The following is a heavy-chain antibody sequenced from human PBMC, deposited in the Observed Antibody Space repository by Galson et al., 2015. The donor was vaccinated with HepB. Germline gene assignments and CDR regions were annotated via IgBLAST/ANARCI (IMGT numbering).Heavy chain of an antibody. CDR3: AGSRGAAAPRGWFDA. CDR1: GFTFSDYY. V-gene: IGHV3-11*06. CDR2: ISSSSSYT. Sequence: SLRLSCEASGFTFSDYYMNWIRQAPGKGLEWVSYISSSSSYTNYADNVKGRFTISRDNAKNSLYMQMNSLRAEDTAVYYCAGSRGAAAPRGWFDAWGQGTLVTVSS. D-gene: IGHD6-13*01. J-gene: IGHJ5*02.